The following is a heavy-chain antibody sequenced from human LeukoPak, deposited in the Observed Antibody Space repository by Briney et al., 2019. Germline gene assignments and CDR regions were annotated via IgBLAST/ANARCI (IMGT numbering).Heavy chain of an antibody. Sequence: GGSLRLSCAASGFTFDDYGMSWVRQAPGKGLEWVSGIDWNGGSTAYADSVKGRFTISRDNAKNSLYLQMNSLRVEDTALYYCARALSNYIYYYMDVWGKGTTVTVSS. V-gene: IGHV3-20*04. CDR3: ARALSNYIYYYMDV. D-gene: IGHD6-6*01. CDR1: GFTFDDYG. CDR2: IDWNGGST. J-gene: IGHJ6*03.